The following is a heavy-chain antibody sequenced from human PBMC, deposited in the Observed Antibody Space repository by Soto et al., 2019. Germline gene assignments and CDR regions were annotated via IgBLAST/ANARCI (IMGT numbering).Heavy chain of an antibody. CDR3: ARDRGIAVAGTKGPGY. D-gene: IGHD6-19*01. CDR1: GFTFSSYG. Sequence: QVQLVESGGGVVQPGRSLRLSCAASGFTFSSYGIHWVRQAPGKGLEWVAVIWYDGSNKYYADSVKGRFTISRDNSKNTLYLQMNSLRAEDTAVYYCARDRGIAVAGTKGPGYWGQGTLVTVSS. J-gene: IGHJ4*02. V-gene: IGHV3-33*01. CDR2: IWYDGSNK.